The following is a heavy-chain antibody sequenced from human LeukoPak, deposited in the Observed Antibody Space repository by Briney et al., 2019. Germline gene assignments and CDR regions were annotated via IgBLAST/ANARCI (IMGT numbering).Heavy chain of an antibody. Sequence: GASVKVSCKASGYTFTGYYMHWVRQAPGQRLEWMGWINPNSGGTYYAQKFQGRVTLTRDTSISTAYMELSRLISDDTAVYYCVREIRAISVTADWGQGTLVTVSS. V-gene: IGHV1-2*02. CDR2: INPNSGGT. J-gene: IGHJ4*02. CDR1: GYTFTGYY. CDR3: VREIRAISVTAD. D-gene: IGHD2-21*02.